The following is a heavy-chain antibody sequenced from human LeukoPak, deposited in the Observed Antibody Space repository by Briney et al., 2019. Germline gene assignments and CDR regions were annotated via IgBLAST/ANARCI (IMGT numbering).Heavy chain of an antibody. J-gene: IGHJ4*02. CDR3: ARDWADGDYGIDY. D-gene: IGHD4-17*01. Sequence: GGSLRLSCAASGFTFSSYGMHWVRQAPGKGLEWVAFIRYDGSNKYYADSVKGRFTISRDNSKNTLYLQMNSLRAEDTAVYYCARDWADGDYGIDYWGQGALVTVSS. CDR1: GFTFSSYG. CDR2: IRYDGSNK. V-gene: IGHV3-30*02.